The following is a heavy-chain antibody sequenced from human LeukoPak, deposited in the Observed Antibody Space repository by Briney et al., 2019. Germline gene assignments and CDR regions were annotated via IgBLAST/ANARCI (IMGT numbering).Heavy chain of an antibody. CDR3: ARGAGNYYFYGMDV. CDR2: IYYSGST. CDR1: GGSISSYF. Sequence: SETLPLTCTVSGGSISSYFWSWIRQPPGKGLEWLGHIYYSGSTNYNPSLKSRVTVSVDTSKNQFSLKLSSVTAADTAVYYCARGAGNYYFYGMDVWGQGTTVTVSS. J-gene: IGHJ6*02. V-gene: IGHV4-59*01.